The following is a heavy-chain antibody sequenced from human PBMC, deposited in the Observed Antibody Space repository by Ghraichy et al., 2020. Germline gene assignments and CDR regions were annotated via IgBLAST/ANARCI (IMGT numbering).Heavy chain of an antibody. Sequence: GGSLRLSCAASGFTFSSYSMNWVRQAPGKGLEWVSSSSSSSSYIYYADSLKGRFTISRDNAKNSLYLQMNSLRAEDTAVYYCAREGGSCTNGVCYFYYYYGMDVWGQGTTVTVSS. D-gene: IGHD2-8*01. CDR1: GFTFSSYS. V-gene: IGHV3-21*01. J-gene: IGHJ6*02. CDR3: AREGGSCTNGVCYFYYYYGMDV. CDR2: SSSSSSYI.